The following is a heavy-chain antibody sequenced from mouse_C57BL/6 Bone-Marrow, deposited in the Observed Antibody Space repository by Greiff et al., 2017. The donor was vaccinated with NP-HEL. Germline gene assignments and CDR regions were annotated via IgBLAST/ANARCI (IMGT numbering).Heavy chain of an antibody. CDR1: GYTFTDYN. V-gene: IGHV1-22*01. Sequence: EVKLQESGPELVKPGASVKMSCKASGYTFTDYNMHWVKQSHGKSLEWIGYINPNNGGTSYNQKFKGKATLTVNKSSSTAYMELRSLTSEDSAVYYCARGPGSSFYFDYWGQGTTLTVSS. J-gene: IGHJ2*01. CDR2: INPNNGGT. D-gene: IGHD1-1*01. CDR3: ARGPGSSFYFDY.